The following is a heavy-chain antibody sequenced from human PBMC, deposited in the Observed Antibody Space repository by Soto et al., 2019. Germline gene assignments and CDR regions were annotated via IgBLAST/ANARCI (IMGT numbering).Heavy chain of an antibody. Sequence: PGGSLRLSCAAARFPFSTYGMHWVRQAPGKGLEWVAVISYDGGEKYYADSVKGRFTISRDNSKNTLYLQMNSLRAEDTAVYYCANNGRVSVWGSYRSFDIWGQGTMVTVSS. V-gene: IGHV3-30*18. CDR1: RFPFSTYG. D-gene: IGHD3-16*02. J-gene: IGHJ3*02. CDR2: ISYDGGEK. CDR3: ANNGRVSVWGSYRSFDI.